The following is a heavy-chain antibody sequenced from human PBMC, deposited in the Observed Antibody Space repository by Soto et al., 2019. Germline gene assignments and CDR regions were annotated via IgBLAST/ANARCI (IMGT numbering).Heavy chain of an antibody. J-gene: IGHJ4*02. CDR3: ARGTFGPDF. D-gene: IGHD3-3*02. Sequence: EVQLLESGGGLVQPGGSLRLSCAASGFTFTNYAMTWVRQAPGQGLEWVPTISAGGSTTFYADSVKGRFTVSRDTSKNTLFLQMNSLRLDDTAVYFCARGTFGPDFWGQGTLVTVSS. V-gene: IGHV3-23*01. CDR1: GFTFTNYA. CDR2: ISAGGSTT.